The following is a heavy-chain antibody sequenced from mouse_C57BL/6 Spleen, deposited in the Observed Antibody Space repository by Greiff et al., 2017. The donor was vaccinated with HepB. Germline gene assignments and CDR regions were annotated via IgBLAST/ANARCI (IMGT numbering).Heavy chain of an antibody. CDR1: GFTFSDAW. V-gene: IGHV6-6*01. D-gene: IGHD2-2*01. CDR3: TRGATMVTTGFDY. Sequence: EVKLEESGGGLVQPGGSMKLSCAASGFTFSDAWMDWVRQSPEKGLEWVAEIRNKANNHATYYAESVKGRFTISRDDSKSSVYLQMNSLRAEDTGIYYCTRGATMVTTGFDYWGQGTTLTVSS. CDR2: IRNKANNHAT. J-gene: IGHJ2*01.